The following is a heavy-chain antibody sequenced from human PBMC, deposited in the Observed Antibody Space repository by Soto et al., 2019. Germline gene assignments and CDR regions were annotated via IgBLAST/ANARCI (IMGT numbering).Heavy chain of an antibody. J-gene: IGHJ6*02. D-gene: IGHD6-19*01. CDR1: GFTFSSYG. CDR3: AKGVAVAGSVYYYYGMDV. Sequence: PGGSLRLSCAASGFTFSSYGMHWVRQAPGKGLEWVAVISYDGSNKYYADSVKGRFTISRDNSKNTLYLQMNSLRAEDTAVYYCAKGVAVAGSVYYYYGMDVWGQGTTVTVSS. V-gene: IGHV3-30*18. CDR2: ISYDGSNK.